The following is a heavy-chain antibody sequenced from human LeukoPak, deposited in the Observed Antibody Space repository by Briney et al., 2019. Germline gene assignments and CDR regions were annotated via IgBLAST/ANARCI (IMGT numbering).Heavy chain of an antibody. CDR2: IYYSGST. V-gene: IGHV4-59*08. CDR3: ARHAAYIYYGMDA. D-gene: IGHD2-21*01. J-gene: IGHJ6*02. Sequence: SETLSLTCTVSGGSISSYYWSWMRQPPGKGLEWIGYIYYSGSTNYNPSLKSRVTISVDTSKNQFSLKLSSVTAADTAVYYCARHAAYIYYGMDAWGQGTTVTVSS. CDR1: GGSISSYY.